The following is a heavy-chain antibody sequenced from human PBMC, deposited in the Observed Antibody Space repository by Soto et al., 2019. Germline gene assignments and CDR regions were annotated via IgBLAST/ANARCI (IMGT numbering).Heavy chain of an antibody. D-gene: IGHD4-4*01. CDR3: ARAPYSNDGYRFDL. Sequence: SLRLSCEASGFTFSGYWISWVRHAPGKGLEWVADIKHDGSVQYYVDSVKGRFTISRDNAKKLLYLQMNGLRAEDTALYYCARAPYSNDGYRFDLWGQGTRVTVSS. CDR2: IKHDGSVQ. J-gene: IGHJ4*02. V-gene: IGHV3-7*03. CDR1: GFTFSGYW.